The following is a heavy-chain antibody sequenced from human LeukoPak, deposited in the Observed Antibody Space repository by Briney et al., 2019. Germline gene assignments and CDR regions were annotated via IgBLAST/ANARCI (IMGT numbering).Heavy chain of an antibody. CDR3: AKALYVLRFLEWLPPRDYYYGMDV. V-gene: IGHV3-30*18. J-gene: IGHJ6*02. CDR1: GFTFSSYG. D-gene: IGHD3-3*01. CDR2: ISYDGSNK. Sequence: GGSLRLSCAASGFTFSSYGMHWVRQAPGKGLEWVAVISYDGSNKYYADSVKGRFTISRDNSKNTLYLQMNSLRAEDTAVYYCAKALYVLRFLEWLPPRDYYYGMDVWGQGTTVTVSS.